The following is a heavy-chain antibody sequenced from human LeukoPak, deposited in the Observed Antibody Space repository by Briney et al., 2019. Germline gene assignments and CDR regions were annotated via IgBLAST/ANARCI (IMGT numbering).Heavy chain of an antibody. J-gene: IGHJ4*02. D-gene: IGHD3-9*01. CDR1: GGTFSSYA. Sequence: SVKVSCKASGGTFSSYAISWVQQAPGQGLEWMGRIIPIFGTANYAQKFQGRVTITTDGSTSTAYMELSSLRSEDTAVYYCAIREYDILTGYYETPIDYWGQGTLVTVSS. CDR2: IIPIFGTA. V-gene: IGHV1-69*05. CDR3: AIREYDILTGYYETPIDY.